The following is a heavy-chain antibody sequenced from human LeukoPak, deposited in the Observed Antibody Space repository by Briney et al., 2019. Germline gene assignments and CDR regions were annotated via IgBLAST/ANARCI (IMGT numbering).Heavy chain of an antibody. CDR2: ISSSSSYI. Sequence: PGGSLRLSCAASGITFSSYSMNWVRQAPGKGLEWVSCISSSSSYIYYADSVKGRFTVSRDNSKNTLYLQMNSLRAEDTAIYYCAKDQRSIAVAGYFDYWGQGTLVTVSS. J-gene: IGHJ4*02. V-gene: IGHV3-21*04. CDR3: AKDQRSIAVAGYFDY. D-gene: IGHD6-19*01. CDR1: GITFSSYS.